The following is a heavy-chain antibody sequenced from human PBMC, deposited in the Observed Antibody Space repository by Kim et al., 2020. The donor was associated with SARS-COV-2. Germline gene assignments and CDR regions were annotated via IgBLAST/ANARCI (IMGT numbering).Heavy chain of an antibody. CDR2: IYYSGST. D-gene: IGHD2-21*02. J-gene: IGHJ2*01. Sequence: SETLSLTCTVSGGSISSYYWSWIRQPPGKGLEWIGYIYYSGSTNYNPSLKSRVTISVDTSKNQFSLKLSSVTAADTAVYYCARGSRVVVTAIRYFDLWGR. CDR1: GGSISSYY. CDR3: ARGSRVVVTAIRYFDL. V-gene: IGHV4-59*01.